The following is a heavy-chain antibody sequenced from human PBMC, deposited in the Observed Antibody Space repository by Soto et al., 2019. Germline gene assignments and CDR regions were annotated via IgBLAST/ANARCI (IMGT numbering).Heavy chain of an antibody. V-gene: IGHV4-34*01. J-gene: IGHJ4*02. D-gene: IGHD6-19*01. CDR2: INHSGSA. CDR3: ARGLITGSHYSGGWYYFDS. CDR1: GESFRGYI. Sequence: SETLSLTCAVYGESFRGYICTCSSQTPGKGLQWIGQINHSGSASYNPSLKSRVTISVHTSNSQFSLELSSVTAADTAVYYCARGLITGSHYSGGWYYFDSWGQGTQVT.